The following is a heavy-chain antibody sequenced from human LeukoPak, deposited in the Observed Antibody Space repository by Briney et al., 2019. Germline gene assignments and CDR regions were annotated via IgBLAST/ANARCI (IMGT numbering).Heavy chain of an antibody. J-gene: IGHJ4*02. CDR3: AREDGY. Sequence: GGSLRLSCATSGFTFSSYSMNWVRQAPGKGLEWISYISTGSSTIYYADSVKGRFTISRDNAKNSLYLQMNSLRAEDTAVYYCAREDGYWGQGTLVTVSS. CDR1: GFTFSSYS. CDR2: ISTGSSTI. V-gene: IGHV3-48*04.